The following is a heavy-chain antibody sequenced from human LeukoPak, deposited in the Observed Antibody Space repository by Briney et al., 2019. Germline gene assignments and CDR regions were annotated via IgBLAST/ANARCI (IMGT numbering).Heavy chain of an antibody. V-gene: IGHV1-2*06. CDR2: INPNSGGT. D-gene: IGHD3-22*01. J-gene: IGHJ4*02. CDR3: GREGGDDSVVYYSNKVDY. Sequence: ASVKVSCKASGYTFTGDYIHWVRQAPGQGLEWMGRINPNSGGTNYAQKFQGRVTMTRDTSISTAYMELSRLRSDDTAVYYCGREGGDDSVVYYSNKVDYWGQGTLVSLSS. CDR1: GYTFTGDY.